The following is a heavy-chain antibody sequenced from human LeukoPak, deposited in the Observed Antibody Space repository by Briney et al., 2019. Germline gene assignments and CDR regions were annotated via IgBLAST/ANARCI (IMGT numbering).Heavy chain of an antibody. CDR2: IHSSGSTI. CDR3: ARLRSYYDSSGYYQDY. Sequence: GGSLRLSCAASGFTFSRYSMDWVRQAPGKGLEWVSYIHSSGSTIYYADSVKGRFTISRDNAKNSLYLQMNSLRAEDTAVYYRARLRSYYDSSGYYQDYWGQGTLVTVSS. D-gene: IGHD3-22*01. CDR1: GFTFSRYS. J-gene: IGHJ4*02. V-gene: IGHV3-48*04.